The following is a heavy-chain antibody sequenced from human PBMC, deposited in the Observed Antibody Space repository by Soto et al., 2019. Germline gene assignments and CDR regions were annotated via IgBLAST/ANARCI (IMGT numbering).Heavy chain of an antibody. CDR3: AYDYGGNWGYYGMDV. CDR1: SDSISGLY. CDR2: IYSSGET. D-gene: IGHD4-17*01. V-gene: IGHV4-4*07. J-gene: IGHJ6*02. Sequence: SETLSLTCTVSSDSISGLYWTWIRQPAGKGLEWIGRIYSSGETNYNPSLTGRVIMSLDTSKNQFSLKLSSVTAADTAVYYCAYDYGGNWGYYGMDVWGQGTTVTVSS.